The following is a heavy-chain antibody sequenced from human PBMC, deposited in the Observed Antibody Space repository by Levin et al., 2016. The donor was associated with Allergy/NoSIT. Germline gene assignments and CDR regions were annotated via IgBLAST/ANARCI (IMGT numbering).Heavy chain of an antibody. CDR3: AKDMSGYSVGATTRGKDDS. J-gene: IGHJ4*02. V-gene: IGHV3-43*02. CDR1: GFTFDDYV. CDR2: ITGDGRFI. D-gene: IGHD1-26*01. Sequence: LSLTCAASGFTFDDYVMHWVRQAPGKGLECVSLITGDGRFIYYTDSVKGRFTISRDNSKNSLYLQMNSLRTEDTALYYCAKDMSGYSVGATTRGKDDSWGQGTLVTVSS.